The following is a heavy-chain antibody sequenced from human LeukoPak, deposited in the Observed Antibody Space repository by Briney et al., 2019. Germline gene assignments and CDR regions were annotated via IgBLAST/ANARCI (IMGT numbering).Heavy chain of an antibody. Sequence: SETLSLICTVSGGSISSRKSYWGGVRQPPGKGPEWIGSIYYDGTTYYNPSLKSRVSMSVDTSKNQFSLKLSSVTAADTAVYYCARDRASGRAFDIWGQGTTVTVSS. V-gene: IGHV4-39*07. J-gene: IGHJ3*02. CDR3: ARDRASGRAFDI. CDR2: IYYDGTT. CDR1: GGSISSRKSY. D-gene: IGHD1-14*01.